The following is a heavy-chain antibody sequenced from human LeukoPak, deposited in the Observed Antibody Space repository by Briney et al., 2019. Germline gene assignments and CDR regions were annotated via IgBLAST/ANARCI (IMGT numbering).Heavy chain of an antibody. J-gene: IGHJ3*02. D-gene: IGHD5-18*01. CDR2: IYYSGST. CDR3: ATSYEVDAFDI. Sequence: SETLSPTCTVSGGSISSYYWSWIRQPPGKGLEWIGYIYYSGSTNYNPSLKSRVTTSVDTSKNQFSLKLSSVTAADTAVYYCATSYEVDAFDIWGQGTMVTVSS. CDR1: GGSISSYY. V-gene: IGHV4-59*01.